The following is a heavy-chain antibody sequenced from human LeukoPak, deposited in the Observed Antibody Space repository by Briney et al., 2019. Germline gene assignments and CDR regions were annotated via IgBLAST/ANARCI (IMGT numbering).Heavy chain of an antibody. D-gene: IGHD3-16*02. CDR2: IYPGDSDT. V-gene: IGHV5-51*01. CDR3: ASERLGELSDAFDI. J-gene: IGHJ3*02. Sequence: GESLKISRKGSGYSLTSYWIGWVRQVPGKGVGWVGIIYPGDSDTRYSPSFQGQVTISADKSISTAYLQWSSLKASDTAMYYCASERLGELSDAFDIWGQGTMVTVSS. CDR1: GYSLTSYW.